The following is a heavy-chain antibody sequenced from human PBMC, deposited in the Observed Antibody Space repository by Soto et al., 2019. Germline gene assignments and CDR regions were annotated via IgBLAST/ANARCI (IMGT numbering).Heavy chain of an antibody. CDR2: IIPILGIA. J-gene: IGHJ3*02. Sequence: SVKVSCKASGGTFSSYTISWVRPAPGQGLEWMGRIIPILGIANYAQKFQGRVTITADKSTSTAYMELSSLRSEDTAVYYCAREQYSSSSGHDAFDIWGQGTMVTVSS. V-gene: IGHV1-69*04. CDR3: AREQYSSSSGHDAFDI. D-gene: IGHD6-6*01. CDR1: GGTFSSYT.